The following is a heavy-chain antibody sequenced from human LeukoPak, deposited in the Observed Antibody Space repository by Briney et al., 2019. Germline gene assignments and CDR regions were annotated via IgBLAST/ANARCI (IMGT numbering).Heavy chain of an antibody. D-gene: IGHD2-2*02. CDR3: TADIVVVPAAINDY. J-gene: IGHJ4*02. Sequence: ASVKVSCTASGYTFTCYYIHWVRQAPGPGIEWMGWINPNSGGTNYAQECHGRVTMTRDTSISTSYKELSRLRSDDTAVYYCTADIVVVPAAINDYWGQGTLVTVSS. CDR2: INPNSGGT. V-gene: IGHV1-2*02. CDR1: GYTFTCYY.